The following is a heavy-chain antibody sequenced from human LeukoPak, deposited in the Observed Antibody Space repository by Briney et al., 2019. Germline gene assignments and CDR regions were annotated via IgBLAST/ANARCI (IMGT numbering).Heavy chain of an antibody. CDR2: ISSSGTTI. Sequence: GGSLRLSCAASGFTFTTYEMNWVRQAPGKGLEWVSYISSSGTTIYYADPAKGRFTISRDNAKNSLYLQMNSLRAEDTAVYYCMRTFDSWGQGTLVTVSS. CDR3: MRTFDS. J-gene: IGHJ4*02. CDR1: GFTFTTYE. V-gene: IGHV3-48*03.